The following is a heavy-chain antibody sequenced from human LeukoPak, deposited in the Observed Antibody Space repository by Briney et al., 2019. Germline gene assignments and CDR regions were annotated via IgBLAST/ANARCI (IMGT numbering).Heavy chain of an antibody. Sequence: SETLSLTCAVSGYSISSGYYWGWIRQPPGKGLEWIGSFYHSGSTYYNPSLKSRVTISVDTSKNQFSLNLSSVTAADTAVYYCARDGYGSGRLPGDWGQGTLVTVSS. CDR3: ARDGYGSGRLPGD. J-gene: IGHJ4*02. CDR2: FYHSGST. D-gene: IGHD3-10*01. CDR1: GYSISSGYY. V-gene: IGHV4-38-2*02.